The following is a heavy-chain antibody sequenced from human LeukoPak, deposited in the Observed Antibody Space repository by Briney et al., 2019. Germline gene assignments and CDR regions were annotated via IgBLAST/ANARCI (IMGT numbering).Heavy chain of an antibody. Sequence: ASVEVSCKASGYPFTTFYVHWVRQAPGQGLEWMGIINPLGGSTNYAHNFQGRLTVTRDTSTNTAYMDLSSLRPEDTAVYYCARVNDFWSGSWDSWGQGTLVTVSS. CDR1: GYPFTTFY. D-gene: IGHD3-3*01. CDR3: ARVNDFWSGSWDS. V-gene: IGHV1-46*01. CDR2: INPLGGST. J-gene: IGHJ4*02.